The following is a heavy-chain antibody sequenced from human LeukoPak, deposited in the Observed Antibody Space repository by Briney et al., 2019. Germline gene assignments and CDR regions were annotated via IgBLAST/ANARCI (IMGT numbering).Heavy chain of an antibody. D-gene: IGHD6-19*01. CDR1: GFTFSTYG. J-gene: IGHJ4*02. CDR3: AKVRISVEWLAYYFDY. V-gene: IGHV3-30*18. Sequence: PAGRSLRLSCAASGFTFSTYGMHWVRQAPGKGLEWVAVISYDGSNKYYADSVKGRFTISRDNSKNTLYLQMNSLRAEDTAVYYCAKVRISVEWLAYYFDYWGQGTLVTVSS. CDR2: ISYDGSNK.